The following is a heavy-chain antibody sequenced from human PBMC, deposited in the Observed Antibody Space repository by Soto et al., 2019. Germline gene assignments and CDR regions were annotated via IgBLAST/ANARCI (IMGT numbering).Heavy chain of an antibody. D-gene: IGHD1-26*01. CDR3: ARGLGATPPEDWVDP. V-gene: IGHV1-2*04. CDR2: INPNSGGT. Sequence: ASVKGSCKASGYTFTVYYMHWVRQAPGQGLEWMGWINPNSGGTNYAQKFQGWVTMTRDTSISTAYMELSRLRSDDTAVYYCARGLGATPPEDWVDPWGQGTLVTVSS. J-gene: IGHJ5*02. CDR1: GYTFTVYY.